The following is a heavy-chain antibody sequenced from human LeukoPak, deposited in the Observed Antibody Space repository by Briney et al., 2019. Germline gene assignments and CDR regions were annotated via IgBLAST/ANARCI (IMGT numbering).Heavy chain of an antibody. CDR3: ARLGEDLAVGVAGYWFVP. J-gene: IGHJ5*02. CDR2: IIPIFGTA. D-gene: IGHD2-15*01. V-gene: IGHV1-69*05. Sequence: ASVKVSCKASGGTFSSYAISWVRQAPGQGLGWMGGIIPIFGTANYAQKFQGRVTITTDESTSTAYMELSSLKASDTAMYYCARLGEDLAVGVAGYWFVPWGQGTLVTVSS. CDR1: GGTFSSYA.